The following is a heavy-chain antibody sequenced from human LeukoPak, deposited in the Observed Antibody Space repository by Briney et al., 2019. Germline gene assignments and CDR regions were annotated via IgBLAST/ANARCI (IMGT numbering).Heavy chain of an antibody. J-gene: IGHJ5*02. CDR2: NNGDGSTT. V-gene: IGHV3-74*01. Sequence: GGSLRLSCAASGFPLSSYWMYWVRQAPGKGLMYISRNNGDGSTTNYADVVKGRFTMSRDNVKNTLYLQMNSLRVEDTAVYYCARDPRNVGLAPWGQGTLVTVSS. CDR3: ARDPRNVGLAP. CDR1: GFPLSSYW. D-gene: IGHD2-15*01.